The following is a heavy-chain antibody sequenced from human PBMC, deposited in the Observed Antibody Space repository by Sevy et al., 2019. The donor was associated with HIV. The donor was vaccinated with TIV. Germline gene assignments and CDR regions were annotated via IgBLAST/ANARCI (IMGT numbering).Heavy chain of an antibody. Sequence: GGSLRLSCSTSGFILNNFAIHWVRQAPGKGLEWVTYIRSDGSHEHYAQSVRGRFTVSRDISKNTIYLQMNNLRPEDTAVYYCTKTSGETSGYDFLYEYWGRGTLVTVSS. V-gene: IGHV3-30*02. CDR3: TKTSGETSGYDFLYEY. CDR1: GFILNNFA. J-gene: IGHJ4*02. D-gene: IGHD5-12*01. CDR2: IRSDGSHE.